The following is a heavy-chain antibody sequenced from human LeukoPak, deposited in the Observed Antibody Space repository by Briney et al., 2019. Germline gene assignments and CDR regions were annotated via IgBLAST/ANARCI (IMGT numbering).Heavy chain of an antibody. CDR2: IYYSGST. Sequence: SETLSLTCTVSGGSISSSSYYWGWIRQPPGKGLEWIGSIYYSGSTYYNPSLKSRVTISVDTSKNQFSLKLSSVTAADTAVYYCARGIAVAGTWRNWFDPWGQGTLVTVSS. CDR3: ARGIAVAGTWRNWFDP. D-gene: IGHD6-19*01. J-gene: IGHJ5*02. CDR1: GGSISSSSYY. V-gene: IGHV4-39*07.